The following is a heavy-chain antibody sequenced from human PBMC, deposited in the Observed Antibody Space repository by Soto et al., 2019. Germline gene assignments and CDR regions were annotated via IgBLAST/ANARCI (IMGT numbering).Heavy chain of an antibody. CDR3: ATDPCYGWFAS. V-gene: IGHV1-8*01. CDR1: GHTLASYD. D-gene: IGHD3-16*01. Sequence: QVQLVQSGAEVRKPGASVKVSCKASGHTLASYDINWVRQATGQGLEWMGWMTPNSGDTGYAQKFQGRVTIACVTPITAAYTEATSLKSDYSAIYYCATDPCYGWFASWGQATLVTVSS. CDR2: MTPNSGDT. J-gene: IGHJ5*01.